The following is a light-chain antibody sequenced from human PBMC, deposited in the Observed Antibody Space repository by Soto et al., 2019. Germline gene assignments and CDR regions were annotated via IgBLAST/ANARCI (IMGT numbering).Light chain of an antibody. CDR1: SSNIGAGYD. Sequence: QSVLTQPPSVSGAPGQRVTISCTGSSSNIGAGYDVHWYQQLPGTAPKLLIYGNNNRPSGVPDRFSGSKSGTSASLAITGLQAEDEADYYCQSYDSSLNGVVFGGGTKLNVL. V-gene: IGLV1-40*01. J-gene: IGLJ2*01. CDR2: GNN. CDR3: QSYDSSLNGVV.